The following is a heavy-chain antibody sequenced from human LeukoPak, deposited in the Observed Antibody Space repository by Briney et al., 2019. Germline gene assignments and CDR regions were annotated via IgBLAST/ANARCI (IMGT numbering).Heavy chain of an antibody. V-gene: IGHV3-21*01. CDR1: GFTFRAFA. CDR3: AREPGDSGY. J-gene: IGHJ4*02. D-gene: IGHD7-27*01. Sequence: GGSLRLSCDASGFTFRAFAMNWVRQTPGMGLEWVSSISSSSSSYIYYADSVKGRFTISRDNAKNSLYLQMNSLRAEDTAVYYCAREPGDSGYWGQGTLVTVSS. CDR2: ISSSSSSYI.